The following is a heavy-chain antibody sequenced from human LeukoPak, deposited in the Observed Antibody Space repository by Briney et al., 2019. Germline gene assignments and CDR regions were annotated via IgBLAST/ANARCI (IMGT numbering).Heavy chain of an antibody. Sequence: SETLSLTCTVSGGSISSSSYYWGWIRQPPGKGLEWIGSIYYSGSTYYNPSLKSRVTISVDTSKNQFSLKLSSVTAADTAVYYCVGGDFSPPGRFDPWGQGTLVTVSS. D-gene: IGHD2-21*02. J-gene: IGHJ5*02. V-gene: IGHV4-39*07. CDR1: GGSISSSSYY. CDR3: VGGDFSPPGRFDP. CDR2: IYYSGST.